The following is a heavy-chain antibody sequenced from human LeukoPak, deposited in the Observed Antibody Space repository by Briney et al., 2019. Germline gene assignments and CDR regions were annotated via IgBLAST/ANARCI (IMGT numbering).Heavy chain of an antibody. D-gene: IGHD3-22*01. CDR1: GFTFSSYA. CDR2: ISGSGGST. CDR3: ARDSDYYDSSGYSNY. J-gene: IGHJ4*02. V-gene: IGHV3-23*01. Sequence: GGSLRLSCAASGFTFSSYAMSWVRQAPGKGLEWVSAISGSGGSTYYADSVKGRFTISRDNSKNTLYLQMNSLRAEDTAVYYCARDSDYYDSSGYSNYWGQGTLVTVSS.